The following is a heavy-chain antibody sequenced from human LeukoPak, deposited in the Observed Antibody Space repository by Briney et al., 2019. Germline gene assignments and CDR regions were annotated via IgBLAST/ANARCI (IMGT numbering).Heavy chain of an antibody. CDR3: VKSTSGEIIVVPAFDY. V-gene: IGHV3-9*01. D-gene: IGHD2-2*01. J-gene: IGHJ4*02. CDR1: GFTFDDYA. Sequence: PGGSLRLSCADSGFTFDDYAVHWVRQAPGKGLEWVSSIRWNSYNIAYADSVKGRFAISRDNAKNSLYLQMNSLRVEDTALYYCVKSTSGEIIVVPAFDYWGQGTLVTVSS. CDR2: IRWNSYNI.